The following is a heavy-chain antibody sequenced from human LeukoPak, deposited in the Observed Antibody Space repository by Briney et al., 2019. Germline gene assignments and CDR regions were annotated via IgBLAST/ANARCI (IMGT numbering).Heavy chain of an antibody. CDR1: GFTFSSYS. V-gene: IGHV3-30*02. CDR2: IRYDGSNK. Sequence: GGSLRLSCAASGFTFSSYSMKWVRQPPGRGLEWVAFIRYDGSNKYYADSVKGRFTIFRDNSKNTLYLQMNSLRPEDTAVYYCAKPYSSSVYYYYYMDVWGKGTTVTMSS. D-gene: IGHD6-13*01. J-gene: IGHJ6*03. CDR3: AKPYSSSVYYYYYMDV.